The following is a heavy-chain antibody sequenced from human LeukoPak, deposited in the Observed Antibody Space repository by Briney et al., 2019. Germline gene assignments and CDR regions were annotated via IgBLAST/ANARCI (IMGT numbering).Heavy chain of an antibody. Sequence: SGGSLRLSCAASGFTFDDYAMHWVRQAPGKGLEWVSGISWNSGSIGYADSVKGRFTISRDNAKNSLYLQMNSPRAEDTALYYCARDSRSEMATVSLRWYFDLWGRGTLVTVSS. CDR2: ISWNSGSI. CDR1: GFTFDDYA. J-gene: IGHJ2*01. V-gene: IGHV3-9*01. CDR3: ARDSRSEMATVSLRWYFDL. D-gene: IGHD5-24*01.